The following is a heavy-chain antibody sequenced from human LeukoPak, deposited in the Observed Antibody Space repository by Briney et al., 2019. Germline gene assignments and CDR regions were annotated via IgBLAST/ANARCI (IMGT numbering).Heavy chain of an antibody. CDR3: ASWVSPYYYMDV. CDR1: GFTFSSYS. V-gene: IGHV3-21*01. Sequence: PGGSLRLSCAASGFTFSSYSMNWVRQAPGKGLEWVSSISSSSSYIYYADSVKGRFTISRDNAKNSLYLQMNSLRAEDTAVYYCASWVSPYYYMDVWGKGTTVTVSS. CDR2: ISSSSSYI. J-gene: IGHJ6*03. D-gene: IGHD6-13*01.